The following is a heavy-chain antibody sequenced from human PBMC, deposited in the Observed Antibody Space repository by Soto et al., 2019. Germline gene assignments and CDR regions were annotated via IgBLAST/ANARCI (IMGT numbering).Heavy chain of an antibody. V-gene: IGHV1-8*01. CDR3: ARGGHCSGGSCYDY. J-gene: IGHJ4*02. D-gene: IGHD2-15*01. Sequence: ASVKVSCKASGYNFASHDINWVRQAPGQGLEWMGWINPNRGNTGYAQKFRGRVTMTRNTSISTFYMELSSLISEDTAVYYCARGGHCSGGSCYDYWGQGXQVTVYS. CDR1: GYNFASHD. CDR2: INPNRGNT.